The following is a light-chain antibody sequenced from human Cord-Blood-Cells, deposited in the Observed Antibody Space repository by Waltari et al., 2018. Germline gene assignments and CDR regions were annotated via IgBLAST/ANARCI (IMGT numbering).Light chain of an antibody. J-gene: IGLJ1*01. V-gene: IGLV2-11*01. CDR3: CSYAGSYTFV. Sequence: QSALTQPRSVSGSPGQSVTISCTGTSSDVGGYNYVSWYQQHPGKAPKPMIYDVSKRPSGVPDRFSGSKSGNTASLTISGLHAEDEADYYCCSYAGSYTFVFGTGTNVTVL. CDR2: DVS. CDR1: SSDVGGYNY.